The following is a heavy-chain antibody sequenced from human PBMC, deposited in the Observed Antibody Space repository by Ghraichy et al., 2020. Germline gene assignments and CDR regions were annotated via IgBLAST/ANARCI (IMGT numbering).Heavy chain of an antibody. CDR1: GFPFGNYW. CDR2: MDSVGSTI. D-gene: IGHD3-3*01. Sequence: GGSLRLSCAGSGFPFGNYWMHWVRQAPGKGLEWVSRMDSVGSTISYADSVKGRFTISRDNARNTLSLQMSGLRADDTAVYFCARGAYHDYWSGYFDFWGHGTPVTVSS. V-gene: IGHV3-74*01. J-gene: IGHJ4*01. CDR3: ARGAYHDYWSGYFDF.